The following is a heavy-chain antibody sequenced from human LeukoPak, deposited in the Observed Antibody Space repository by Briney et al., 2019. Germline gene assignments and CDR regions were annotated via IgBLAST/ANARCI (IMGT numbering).Heavy chain of an antibody. Sequence: SETLSLTCNVSGGSMSNIYYWGWIRPPPGKGLEWIGNIFYSGSTYYNPSLKSRVTISVDTSKNQFSLKLSSVTAADTAVYYCARDSQWLVQGAFDYWGQGTLVTVSS. CDR1: GGSMSNIYY. CDR3: ARDSQWLVQGAFDY. J-gene: IGHJ4*02. CDR2: IFYSGST. V-gene: IGHV4-39*07. D-gene: IGHD6-19*01.